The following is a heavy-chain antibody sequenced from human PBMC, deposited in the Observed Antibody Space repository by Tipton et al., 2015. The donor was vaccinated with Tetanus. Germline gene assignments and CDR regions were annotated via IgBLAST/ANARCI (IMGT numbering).Heavy chain of an antibody. D-gene: IGHD6-6*01. Sequence: SLRLSCEASGFRFSSYGMHWVRQAPGKGLEWVAVIWYDGSKTYYADSVKGRFTISRDNSKNTLFLQMNSLRADDTAVYFCAKSEARLGTSSSLDWGQGTLVTVSS. CDR2: IWYDGSKT. CDR1: GFRFSSYG. CDR3: AKSEARLGTSSSLD. J-gene: IGHJ4*02. V-gene: IGHV3-33*06.